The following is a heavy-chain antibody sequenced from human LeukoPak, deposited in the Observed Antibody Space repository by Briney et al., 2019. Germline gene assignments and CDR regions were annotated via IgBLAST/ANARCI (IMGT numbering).Heavy chain of an antibody. V-gene: IGHV3-7*01. CDR2: IKQDGSEK. Sequence: GGSLRLSCAASGFTFSNYWMSWVRQAPGKGLEWVANIKQDGSEKYYVDSVKGRFTISRDNAKNSLYLQMNSLRVEDTAVYYCARGVPTILGYWGQGTLVTVSS. CDR3: ARGVPTILGY. D-gene: IGHD5-24*01. J-gene: IGHJ4*02. CDR1: GFTFSNYW.